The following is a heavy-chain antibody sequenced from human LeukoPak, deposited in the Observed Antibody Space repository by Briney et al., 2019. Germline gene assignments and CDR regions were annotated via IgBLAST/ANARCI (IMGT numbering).Heavy chain of an antibody. V-gene: IGHV3-48*03. J-gene: IGHJ6*02. Sequence: GGALRLSCAASGFTFSSYEMNWVRQTPGKGLEGVSSISSSDSSTYYADSVKGRFTISRDNAKKSLYLQMKSLRVEDTAVYYCARDFYRAGPIDVWGQGTTVTVSS. CDR2: ISSSDSST. CDR3: ARDFYRAGPIDV. D-gene: IGHD1-14*01. CDR1: GFTFSSYE.